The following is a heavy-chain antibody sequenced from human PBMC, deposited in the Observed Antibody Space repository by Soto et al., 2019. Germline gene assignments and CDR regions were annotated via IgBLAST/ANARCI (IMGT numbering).Heavy chain of an antibody. CDR2: ISSSSSTK. D-gene: IGHD2-2*03. J-gene: IGHJ5*02. V-gene: IGHV3-48*02. CDR3: ARDLGYCVSTSCYLFDP. CDR1: GFTFSSYG. Sequence: GGSLRLSCAASGFTFSSYGMHWVRQAPGKGLEWVSYISSSSSTKYYADSVKGRFTISRDNPKNSLYLQMNSLRDEDTAVYYCARDLGYCVSTSCYLFDPWGQGTLVTSPQ.